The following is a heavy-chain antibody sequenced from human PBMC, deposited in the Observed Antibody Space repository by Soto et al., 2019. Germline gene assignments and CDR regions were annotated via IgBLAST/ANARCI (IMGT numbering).Heavy chain of an antibody. CDR3: ARVLAAAGTVAFDI. Sequence: PGWSLRLSCASSVFTFSDYYMSWIRQAPGKGLEWVSYISSSSSYTNYADSVKGRFTISRDNAKNSLYLQMNSLRAEDTAVYYCARVLAAAGTVAFDIWGQGTMVTVSS. J-gene: IGHJ3*02. CDR1: VFTFSDYY. D-gene: IGHD6-13*01. CDR2: ISSSSSYT. V-gene: IGHV3-11*06.